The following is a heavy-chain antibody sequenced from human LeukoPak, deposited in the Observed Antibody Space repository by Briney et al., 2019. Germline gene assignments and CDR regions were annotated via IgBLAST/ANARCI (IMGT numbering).Heavy chain of an antibody. CDR2: ASSSGANT. V-gene: IGHV3-23*01. J-gene: IGHJ4*02. D-gene: IGHD5-24*01. Sequence: GGSLRLSCAASGFTFSSYAMSWVRQAPGKGLEWVSAASSSGANTYFADSVKDRFTISRDNSQNTLFLQMTSLRAEDTAVYYCARETRVRWTDYWGQGILVTVSS. CDR1: GFTFSSYA. CDR3: ARETRVRWTDY.